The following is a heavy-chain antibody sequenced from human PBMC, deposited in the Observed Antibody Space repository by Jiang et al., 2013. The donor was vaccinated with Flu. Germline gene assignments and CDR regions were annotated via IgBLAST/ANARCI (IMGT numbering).Heavy chain of an antibody. Sequence: QLLESGGALVKPGGSLRLSCAASGFTLSNAWLTWVRQAPGKGLEWVGRIKSKSDGETIDYAAPVKGRVTISRDDSENTVFLQMNSLKTEDTAVYYCTTGNFWGQGTLVTVSS. CDR3: TTGNF. CDR2: IKSKSDGETI. V-gene: IGHV3-15*02. J-gene: IGHJ4*02. CDR1: GFTLSNAW.